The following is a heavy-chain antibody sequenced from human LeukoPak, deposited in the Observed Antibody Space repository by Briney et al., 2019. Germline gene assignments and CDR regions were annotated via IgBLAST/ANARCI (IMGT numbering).Heavy chain of an antibody. CDR1: GYTFTGYY. V-gene: IGHV1-2*02. D-gene: IGHD1-14*01. J-gene: IGHJ2*01. Sequence: ASVKVSCKASGYTFTGYYMHWVRQAPGQGLEWMGWINPNSGGTNYAQKFQGRVTMTRDTSISTAYMELSRLRSDDTAVYYCARGPPTPYRRTYWYFDLWGRGTLVTVSS. CDR3: ARGPPTPYRRTYWYFDL. CDR2: INPNSGGT.